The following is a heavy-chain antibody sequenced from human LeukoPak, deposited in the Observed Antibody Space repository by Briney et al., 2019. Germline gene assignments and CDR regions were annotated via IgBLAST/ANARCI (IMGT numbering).Heavy chain of an antibody. D-gene: IGHD6-13*01. J-gene: IGHJ5*02. CDR3: ARGDKQLVFNRNKGGFDP. V-gene: IGHV3-30*04. CDR1: GFTFSSYA. Sequence: GGSLRLSCAASGFTFSSYAMHWVRQAPGKGLEWVTIISYDGSNKYYADSVKGRFTISRDNSKNTVYLQMNSLRTEDTAVYYCARGDKQLVFNRNKGGFDPWGQGTPVTVSS. CDR2: ISYDGSNK.